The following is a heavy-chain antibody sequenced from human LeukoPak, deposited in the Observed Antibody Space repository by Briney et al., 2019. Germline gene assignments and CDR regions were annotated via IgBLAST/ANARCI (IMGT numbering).Heavy chain of an antibody. D-gene: IGHD3-10*01. CDR1: GDTFTGYY. J-gene: IGHJ5*02. CDR3: ARDATMVRGVSWFDP. CDR2: INPNSGGT. V-gene: IGHV1-2*02. Sequence: ASVKVSCKASGDTFTGYYIHWVRQAPRQGLEWMGRINPNSGGTNYAQKFQGRVTMTRDTSISTAYMELSRLRSDDTAVYYCARDATMVRGVSWFDPWGQGTLVTVSS.